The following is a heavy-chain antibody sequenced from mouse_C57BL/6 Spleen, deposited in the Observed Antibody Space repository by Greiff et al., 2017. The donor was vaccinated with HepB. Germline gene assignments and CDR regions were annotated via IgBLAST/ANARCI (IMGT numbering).Heavy chain of an antibody. D-gene: IGHD1-1*01. J-gene: IGHJ4*01. CDR3: SSFYYYAMDY. Sequence: VQRVESGAELVRPGASVTLSCKASGYTFTDYEMHWVKQTPVHGLEWIGAIDPETGGTAYNQKFKGKAILTADKSSSTAYMELRSLTSEDSAVYYCSSFYYYAMDYWGQGTSVTVSS. V-gene: IGHV1-15*01. CDR1: GYTFTDYE. CDR2: IDPETGGT.